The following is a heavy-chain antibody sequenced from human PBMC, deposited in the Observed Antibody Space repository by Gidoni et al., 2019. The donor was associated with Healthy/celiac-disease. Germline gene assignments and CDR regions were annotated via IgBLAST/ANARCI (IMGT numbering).Heavy chain of an antibody. V-gene: IGHV3-11*05. CDR1: GLTFSDYY. Sequence: QVQLVESGGGLVKPGGSLRLSCAASGLTFSDYYMSWIRQAPGKGLEWVSYIISSSSYTNYADSVKGRFTISRDNAKNSLYLQMNSLRAEDTAVYYCARVRYYYDSSGYYSPYYFDYWGQGTLVTVSS. CDR2: IISSSSYT. D-gene: IGHD3-22*01. CDR3: ARVRYYYDSSGYYSPYYFDY. J-gene: IGHJ4*02.